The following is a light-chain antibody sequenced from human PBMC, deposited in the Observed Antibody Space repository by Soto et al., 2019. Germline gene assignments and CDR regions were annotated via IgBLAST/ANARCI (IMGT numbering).Light chain of an antibody. V-gene: IGKV3-20*01. CDR1: QSVSNY. CDR3: QQYGNSSWT. J-gene: IGKJ1*01. CDR2: GAS. Sequence: EIVLTQSPATQSLSPGERATLSCRASQSVSNYLPWFQQKPGKAPSLLIYGASSRPTAIPDRFSGSGSGTDFTLTISHLEPADFAVYYCQQYGNSSWTFGQGTKVDIK.